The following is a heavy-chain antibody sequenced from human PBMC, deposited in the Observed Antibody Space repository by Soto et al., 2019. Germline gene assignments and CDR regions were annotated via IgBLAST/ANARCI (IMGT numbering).Heavy chain of an antibody. V-gene: IGHV1-3*04. CDR3: ARDRTPPGYSSGWYYFDY. D-gene: IGHD2-15*01. Sequence: QVPLVQSGAEVQKPGASVKVSCKAAGYTFTSYGLHWVRQAPGQRLEWMGWINTGNGNTKYSQNFQDRVTISRDTSASTAYMELSSLRSEDTAVYYCARDRTPPGYSSGWYYFDYWGQGTLVTVSS. J-gene: IGHJ4*02. CDR1: GYTFTSYG. CDR2: INTGNGNT.